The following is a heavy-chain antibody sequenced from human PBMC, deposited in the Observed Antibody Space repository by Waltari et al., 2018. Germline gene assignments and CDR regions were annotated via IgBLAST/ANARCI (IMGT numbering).Heavy chain of an antibody. Sequence: EVQLVQSGAEVKKPGATVKISCKASGYTFTDYYMHWVQQAPGKGLEWMGRVYPEEGETIYAEKFQCRGTITADTSTDTAYMELSSLRSEDTAVYYCATRGIVGGPGEFDYWGQGTLGTVSS. J-gene: IGHJ4*02. V-gene: IGHV1-69-2*01. CDR2: VYPEEGET. CDR1: GYTFTDYY. D-gene: IGHD1-26*01. CDR3: ATRGIVGGPGEFDY.